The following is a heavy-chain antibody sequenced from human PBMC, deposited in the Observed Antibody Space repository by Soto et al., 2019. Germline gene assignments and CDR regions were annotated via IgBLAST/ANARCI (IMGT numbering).Heavy chain of an antibody. J-gene: IGHJ5*02. D-gene: IGHD4-17*01. V-gene: IGHV2-5*02. Sequence: QITLKESGPTLVQPTQTLTLTCTFSGVSLTTSGVGVGWIRWPPGKALEGLALIYWDYDKRYSPPLKSRTTITKDTAKTQVVLTMTNMDPADTATYFSAHRTTTVTWWFDPWGQGTLVTVSS. CDR1: GVSLTTSGVG. CDR2: IYWDYDK. CDR3: AHRTTTVTWWFDP.